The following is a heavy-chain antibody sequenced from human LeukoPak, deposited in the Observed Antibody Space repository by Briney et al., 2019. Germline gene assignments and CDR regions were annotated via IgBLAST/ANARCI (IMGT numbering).Heavy chain of an antibody. J-gene: IGHJ4*02. CDR2: ILSDGSIQ. CDR1: GFAFGTYA. Sequence: GGSLRLSCAASGFAFGTYAMHWVRQAPGKGLEWVAVILSDGSIQNTADSVRGRFIISRDNSKNTLFLQMNRLRTEDTAVYYCARGAILGGYNLIDDWGQGTLVTVSS. CDR3: ARGAILGGYNLIDD. V-gene: IGHV3-30*04. D-gene: IGHD5-24*01.